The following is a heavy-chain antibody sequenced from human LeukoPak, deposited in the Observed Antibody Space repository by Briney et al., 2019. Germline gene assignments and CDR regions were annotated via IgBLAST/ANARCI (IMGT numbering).Heavy chain of an antibody. CDR1: GGSISSYY. J-gene: IGHJ5*02. CDR3: ARAPYSSSWYWDWFDP. D-gene: IGHD6-13*01. V-gene: IGHV4-59*01. CDR2: IYYSGST. Sequence: SETLSLTFTVSGGSISSYYWSWIRQPPGKGLEWIGYIYYSGSTNYNPSLKSRVTISVDTSKNQFSLKLSSVTAADTAVYYCARAPYSSSWYWDWFDPWGQGTLVTVSS.